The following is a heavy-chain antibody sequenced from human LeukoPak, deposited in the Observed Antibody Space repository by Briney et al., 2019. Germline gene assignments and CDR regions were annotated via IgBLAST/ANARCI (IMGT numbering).Heavy chain of an antibody. V-gene: IGHV4-38-2*02. CDR3: ARGSNYHYFDY. Sequence: PSETLSLTCTVSGYSISSNHYWGWMRHTPGKGLEWIGSIYNSGNTDYNQSLKRRVAISIDTSTTQFSLKLSSVTAADTAVYYCARGSNYHYFDYWGQGTLVTVSS. CDR1: GYSISSNHY. D-gene: IGHD4-11*01. CDR2: IYNSGNT. J-gene: IGHJ4*02.